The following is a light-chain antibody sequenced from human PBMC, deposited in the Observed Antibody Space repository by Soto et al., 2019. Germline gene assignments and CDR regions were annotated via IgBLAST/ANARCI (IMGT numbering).Light chain of an antibody. J-gene: IGKJ1*01. CDR2: FAS. V-gene: IGKV1-17*01. CDR1: QGIRND. Sequence: DIQMTQSPSSLSASVGDRVTITCRASQGIRNDLNWYQQKPGRAPKRLIYFASSLQSGVPSRFSGSGYGTEFTLTISSLQSEDFATYYCLQHNTYPWTSGQGTKVEIK. CDR3: LQHNTYPWT.